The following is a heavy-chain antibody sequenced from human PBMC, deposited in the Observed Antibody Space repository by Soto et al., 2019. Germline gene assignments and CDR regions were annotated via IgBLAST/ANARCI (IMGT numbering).Heavy chain of an antibody. V-gene: IGHV5-51*01. CDR2: IHGGDSNT. Sequence: PGESLKISCKGSGYIFTSYWIGWVRQMPGKGLEWMGIIHGGDSNTRYSPSFEGQVTISTDKSISTAYLQWSSLKASDTAMYYCARRGTYSRGWDYWGQGTLVTVSS. J-gene: IGHJ4*02. CDR1: GYIFTSYW. D-gene: IGHD6-19*01. CDR3: ARRGTYSRGWDY.